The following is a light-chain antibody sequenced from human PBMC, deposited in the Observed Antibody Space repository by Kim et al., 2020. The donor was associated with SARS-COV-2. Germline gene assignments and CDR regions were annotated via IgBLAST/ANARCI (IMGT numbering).Light chain of an antibody. CDR3: QAWDSSTVV. J-gene: IGLJ2*01. CDR2: QDS. V-gene: IGLV3-1*01. Sequence: SYELTQPPSVSVSPGQTASITRSGDKLGDKYACWYQQKPGQSPVLVIYQDSKRPSGIPERFSGSNSGNTATLTISGTQAMDEADYYCQAWDSSTVVFGRGTPLTVL. CDR1: KLGDKY.